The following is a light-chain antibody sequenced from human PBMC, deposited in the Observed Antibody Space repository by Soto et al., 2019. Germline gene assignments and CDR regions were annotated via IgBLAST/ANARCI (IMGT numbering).Light chain of an antibody. Sequence: DIQMTQSPSTLSASVGDRVTITCRASQSISSWLAWYQQKPGKAPKVLIYKASSLESGLPSRFSGSGSGKEFILTSSSLQPDDVATYYCQQYNSYSTFGGGTKVEIK. J-gene: IGKJ4*01. CDR3: QQYNSYST. V-gene: IGKV1-5*03. CDR2: KAS. CDR1: QSISSW.